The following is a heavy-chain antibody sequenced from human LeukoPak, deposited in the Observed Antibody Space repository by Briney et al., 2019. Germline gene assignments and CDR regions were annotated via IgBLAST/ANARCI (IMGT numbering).Heavy chain of an antibody. J-gene: IGHJ4*02. Sequence: SETLSLTCTVSGYSISSGYYWGWIRQPPGKGLEWIGSIYHSGSTYYNPSLKSRVTISVDTSKNQFSLKLSSVTAADTAVYYCARTGYSSGWYFSNWGQGTLVTVSS. CDR1: GYSISSGYY. CDR3: ARTGYSSGWYFSN. CDR2: IYHSGST. D-gene: IGHD6-19*01. V-gene: IGHV4-38-2*02.